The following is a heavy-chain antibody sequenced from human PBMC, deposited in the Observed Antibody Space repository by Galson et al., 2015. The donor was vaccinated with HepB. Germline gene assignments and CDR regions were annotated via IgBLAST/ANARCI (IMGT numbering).Heavy chain of an antibody. V-gene: IGHV3-23*01. CDR2: VTGNGDST. J-gene: IGHJ4*02. CDR1: GFAFSSYA. CDR3: ARDERGRKYVAGTTGSPAW. Sequence: SLRLSCAASGFAFSSYAMTWFRQAPGKGLEWVSTVTGNGDSTFYSDSVKGRFTVSRDNSKNALYLHMTSLRAEDTATYYCARDERGRKYVAGTTGSPAWWGQGTLVTVSS. D-gene: IGHD1-26*01.